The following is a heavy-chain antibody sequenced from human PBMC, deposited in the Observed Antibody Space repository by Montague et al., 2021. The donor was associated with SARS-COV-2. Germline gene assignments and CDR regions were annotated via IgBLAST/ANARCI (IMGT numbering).Heavy chain of an antibody. Sequence: SETLSLTCAVYGGSFSAYHWSWIRQPPGKGLEWIGEINHSGSTNCNPSLKSRVTISVDTSKNQFSLKLSSVTAADTAVYYCARTDYISSWFGAKKWFDPWGQGTLVTVSS. V-gene: IGHV4-34*01. CDR2: INHSGST. J-gene: IGHJ5*02. D-gene: IGHD6-13*01. CDR1: GGSFSAYH. CDR3: ARTDYISSWFGAKKWFDP.